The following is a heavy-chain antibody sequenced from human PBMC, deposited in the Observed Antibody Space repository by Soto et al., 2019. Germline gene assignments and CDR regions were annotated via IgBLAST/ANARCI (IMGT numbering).Heavy chain of an antibody. CDR3: ARHHSRLDKFRFAFDI. V-gene: IGHV3-9*01. CDR2: ISWNSGSI. CDR1: GFTFDDYA. J-gene: IGHJ3*02. Sequence: PGGSLRLSCAASGFTFDDYAMHWVRQAPGKGLEWVSGISWNSGSIGYADSVKGRFTFSRDNAKNSLYLEMNSLRADDTALYYCARHHSRLDKFRFAFDIWGQGTMVTVSS. D-gene: IGHD2-2*03.